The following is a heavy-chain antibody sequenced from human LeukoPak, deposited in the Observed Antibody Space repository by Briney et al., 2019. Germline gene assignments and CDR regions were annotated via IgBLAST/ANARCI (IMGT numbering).Heavy chain of an antibody. CDR1: GYTFTSYD. CDR3: ARSRSEWELLPYTS. D-gene: IGHD1-26*01. Sequence: ASVTVSCAASGYTFTSYDINWVRQATGQGLEWMGWMNPNSGNTGYAQKFRGRVTMTRNTSISTAYMELSSLRSEDTAVYYCARSRSEWELLPYTSWGQGTMVTVSS. J-gene: IGHJ3*01. CDR2: MNPNSGNT. V-gene: IGHV1-8*01.